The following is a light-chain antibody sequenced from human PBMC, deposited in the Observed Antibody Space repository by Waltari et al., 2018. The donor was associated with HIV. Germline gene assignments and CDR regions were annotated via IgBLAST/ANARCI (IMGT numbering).Light chain of an antibody. Sequence: QSVLTQPPSVSGAPGQRVSISCTGSGAGHEVQWYQQIAGKAPKLLIFGNNKRPSGVPARFFGSKSVTSASLAITGLQPEDEAHYYCQSFDSSLTGFVFGSGTEVVVL. V-gene: IGLV1-40*01. CDR2: GNN. CDR1: GAGHE. CDR3: QSFDSSLTGFV. J-gene: IGLJ1*01.